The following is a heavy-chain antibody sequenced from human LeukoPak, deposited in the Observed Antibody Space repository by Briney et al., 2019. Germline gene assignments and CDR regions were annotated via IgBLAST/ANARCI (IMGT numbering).Heavy chain of an antibody. D-gene: IGHD4-23*01. V-gene: IGHV3-11*04. CDR2: ISSSGSTI. Sequence: GGSLRLSCAASGFTFSNAWMSWVRQAPGKGLEWVSYISSSGSTIYYADSVKGRFTISRDNAKNSLYLQMNSLRAEDTAVYYCARDWGEGNSPFFDYWGQGTLVTVSS. CDR3: ARDWGEGNSPFFDY. CDR1: GFTFSNAW. J-gene: IGHJ4*02.